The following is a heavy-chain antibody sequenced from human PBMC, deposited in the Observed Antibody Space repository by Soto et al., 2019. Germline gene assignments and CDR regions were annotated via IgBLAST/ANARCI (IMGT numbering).Heavy chain of an antibody. CDR1: GFTFSSYA. Sequence: HPGGSLRLSCAASGFTFSSYAMSWVRQAPGKGLEWVSAISGSGGSTYYADSVKGRFTISRDNSKNTLYLQMNSLRAEDTAVYYCAKVLFFWSGARPNNWFDPCALGALVPVS. V-gene: IGHV3-23*01. J-gene: IGHJ5*02. D-gene: IGHD3-3*01. CDR3: AKVLFFWSGARPNNWFDP. CDR2: ISGSGGST.